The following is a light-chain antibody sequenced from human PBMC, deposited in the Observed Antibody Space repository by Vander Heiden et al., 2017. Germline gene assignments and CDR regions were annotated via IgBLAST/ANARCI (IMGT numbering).Light chain of an antibody. CDR3: LHYDRSPLYT. V-gene: IGKV3-20*01. Sequence: EIVLTQSPGTLSLSPGERATLSCRASQIFSSDYLAWYQHKPGQASRLLISAASRSATGVPARFIGSVSGTDFTLTISRVEPEDSAVYYCLHYDRSPLYTFGQGTKLEIK. CDR2: AAS. J-gene: IGKJ2*01. CDR1: QIFSSDY.